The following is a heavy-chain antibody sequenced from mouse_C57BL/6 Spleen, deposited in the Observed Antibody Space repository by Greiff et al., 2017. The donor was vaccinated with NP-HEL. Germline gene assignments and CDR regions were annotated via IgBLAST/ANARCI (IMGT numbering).Heavy chain of an antibody. CDR1: GYTFTSYW. Sequence: VQLQQPGAELVKPGASVKLSCKASGYTFTSYWMHWVKQRPGQGLEWIGMIHPNSGSTNYNEKFKSKATLTVDKSSSTAYMQLSSLTSEDSAVYYCARPNWDEDYFDYWGQGTTLTVSS. CDR2: IHPNSGST. J-gene: IGHJ2*01. D-gene: IGHD4-1*01. V-gene: IGHV1-64*01. CDR3: ARPNWDEDYFDY.